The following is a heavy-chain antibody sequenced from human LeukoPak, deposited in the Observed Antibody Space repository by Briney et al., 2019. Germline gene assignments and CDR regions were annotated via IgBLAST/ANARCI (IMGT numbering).Heavy chain of an antibody. Sequence: ASVKVSFKASGYTFTSYDINWVRQATGQGLEWMGWMNPNSGNTGYAQKFQGRVTVTRNTSISTAYMELSSLRSEDTAVYYCARVGILGDFWSGYYPYYYYYMDVWGKGTTVTVSS. CDR3: ARVGILGDFWSGYYPYYYYYMDV. D-gene: IGHD3-3*01. J-gene: IGHJ6*03. CDR1: GYTFTSYD. V-gene: IGHV1-8*01. CDR2: MNPNSGNT.